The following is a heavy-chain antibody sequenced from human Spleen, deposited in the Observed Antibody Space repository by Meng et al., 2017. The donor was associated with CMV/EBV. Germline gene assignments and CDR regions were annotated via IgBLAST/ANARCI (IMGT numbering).Heavy chain of an antibody. CDR2: INPNSGGT. CDR3: ARDRPTVPHRYYFDY. D-gene: IGHD4-17*01. J-gene: IGHJ4*02. CDR1: GYTFTGYY. Sequence: QGQLVKSGAKVKKPGASVKVSCKASGYTFTGYYMHWVRQAPGQGLEWMGWINPNSGGTNYAQKFQGRVTMTRDTSISTAYMELSRLRSDDTAVYYCARDRPTVPHRYYFDYWGQGALVTVSS. V-gene: IGHV1-2*02.